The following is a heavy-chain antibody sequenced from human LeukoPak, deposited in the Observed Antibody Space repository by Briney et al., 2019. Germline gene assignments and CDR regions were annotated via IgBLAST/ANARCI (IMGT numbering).Heavy chain of an antibody. D-gene: IGHD6-13*01. V-gene: IGHV3-23*01. CDR1: RFTFSSSP. J-gene: IGHJ4*02. Sequence: GGSLRLSCAASRFTFSSSPMSWVRQAPGKGLDWVSSISADGPTYYADSVKGRFTISRDNSKNTLYLQMNSLRGEDTAVYYCAKVSQWGNSRWYEGDWGQGTLVTVSS. CDR2: ISADGPT. CDR3: AKVSQWGNSRWYEGD.